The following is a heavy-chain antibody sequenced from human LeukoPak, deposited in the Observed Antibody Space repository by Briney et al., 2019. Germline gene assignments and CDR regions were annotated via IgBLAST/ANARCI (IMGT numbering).Heavy chain of an antibody. CDR2: ISGSGGRT. D-gene: IGHD3-10*01. CDR1: GFTFSSNG. V-gene: IGHV3-23*01. CDR3: AKAGLKKSIYYYGSGSYGHYYYMDV. J-gene: IGHJ6*03. Sequence: GGSLRLSCAASGFTFSSNGMSWVRQAPGKGLEWVSAISGSGGRTYYADSVKGRFTISRDNSKNTLYLQMNSLRAEDTAVYYCAKAGLKKSIYYYGSGSYGHYYYMDVWGKGTTVTISS.